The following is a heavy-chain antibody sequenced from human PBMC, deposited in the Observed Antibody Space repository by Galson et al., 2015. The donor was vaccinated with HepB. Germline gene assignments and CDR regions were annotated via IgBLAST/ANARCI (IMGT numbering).Heavy chain of an antibody. CDR2: TSYRSKWYN. Sequence: CAISGDSVSSNSAAWNWIRQSPSRGLEWLGRTSYRSKWYNDYAVSVKSRITINPDTSKNQFSLQLNSVTPEDTAVYYCARNRPYAAGTTIDYWGQGTLVTVSS. D-gene: IGHD4-17*01. V-gene: IGHV6-1*01. J-gene: IGHJ4*02. CDR3: ARNRPYAAGTTIDY. CDR1: GDSVSSNSAA.